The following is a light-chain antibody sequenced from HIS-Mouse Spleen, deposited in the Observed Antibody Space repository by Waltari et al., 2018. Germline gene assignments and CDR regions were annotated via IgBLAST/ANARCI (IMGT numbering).Light chain of an antibody. Sequence: DIQMTQSPSTLSASVGDRVTITCRASQSISSWLAWYQQKPGKAPKLLIYKASSLESGVTSRFSVSGSGTEFTLTISSLQPDDFATYYCQQYNSYSYTFGQGTKLEIK. CDR3: QQYNSYSYT. J-gene: IGKJ2*01. CDR2: KAS. CDR1: QSISSW. V-gene: IGKV1-5*03.